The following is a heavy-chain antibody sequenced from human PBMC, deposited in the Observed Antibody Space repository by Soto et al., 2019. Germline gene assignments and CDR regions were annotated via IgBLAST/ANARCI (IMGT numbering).Heavy chain of an antibody. D-gene: IGHD6-19*01. V-gene: IGHV3-33*01. J-gene: IGHJ4*02. CDR1: GFTFSSYG. Sequence: QVQLVESGGGVVQPGGSLRLSCAASGFTFSSYGMHWVRQAPGKGLEWVAVIWYDGSNKYYADSVKGRFTISRDNSKNTLYLQMNSLRAEDTAVYYCARGLGSGWGRGLWGQGTLVTVSS. CDR2: IWYDGSNK. CDR3: ARGLGSGWGRGL.